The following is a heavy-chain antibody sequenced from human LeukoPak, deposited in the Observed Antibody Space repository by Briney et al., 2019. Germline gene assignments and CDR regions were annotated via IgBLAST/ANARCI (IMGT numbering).Heavy chain of an antibody. D-gene: IGHD3-16*01. CDR1: GYTFTSYD. CDR3: ATQRSYDYVWGSPPGWFDP. J-gene: IGHJ5*02. Sequence: ASVKVSCKASGYTFTSYDINWVRQATGQGLEWMGWMNPNSGNTGYAQKFQGRVTMTEDTSTDTAYMELSSLRSEDTAVYYCATQRSYDYVWGSPPGWFDPWGQGTLVTVSS. CDR2: MNPNSGNT. V-gene: IGHV1-8*01.